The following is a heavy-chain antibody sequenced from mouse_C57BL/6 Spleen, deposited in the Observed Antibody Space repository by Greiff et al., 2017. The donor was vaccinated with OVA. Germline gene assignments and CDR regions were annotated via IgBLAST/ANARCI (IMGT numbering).Heavy chain of an antibody. Sequence: DVMLVESGGGLVKPGGSLKLSCAASGFTFSDYGMHWVRQAPEKGLEWVAYISSGSSTIYYADTVKGRFTISGDNAKNTLFLQMTSLRSEDTAVYYCARSVHYDGYWGLDYWGQGTTLTVSS. CDR1: GFTFSDYG. CDR2: ISSGSSTI. CDR3: ARSVHYDGYWGLDY. J-gene: IGHJ2*01. V-gene: IGHV5-17*01. D-gene: IGHD2-3*01.